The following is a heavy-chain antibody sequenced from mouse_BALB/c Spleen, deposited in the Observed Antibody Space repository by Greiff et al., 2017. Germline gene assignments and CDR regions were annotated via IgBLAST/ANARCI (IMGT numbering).Heavy chain of an antibody. CDR3: ARLLGYFDY. V-gene: IGHV14-3*02. CDR1: GFNIKDTY. Sequence: EVKLMESGAELVKPGASVKLSCTASGFNIKDTYMHWVKQRPEQGLEWIGRIDPANGNTKYDPKFQGKATITADTSSNTAYLQLSSLTSEDTAVYYCARLLGYFDYWGQGTTLTVSS. J-gene: IGHJ2*01. D-gene: IGHD1-1*01. CDR2: IDPANGNT.